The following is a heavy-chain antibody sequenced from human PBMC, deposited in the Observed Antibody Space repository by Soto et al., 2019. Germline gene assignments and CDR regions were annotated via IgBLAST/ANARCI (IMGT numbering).Heavy chain of an antibody. CDR3: YSGSYYYYGMDV. CDR2: IYPGDSDT. V-gene: IGHV5-51*01. CDR1: GYTFTDSW. Sequence: GESLKISCKGSGYTFTDSWIGWVRQPPGKGLEWMGIIYPGDSDTRYSPTFQGHVTITVDKSTNTAYLQWNTLRASDTAMYYCYSGSYYYYGMDVWGQGTTVTVSS. D-gene: IGHD1-26*01. J-gene: IGHJ6*02.